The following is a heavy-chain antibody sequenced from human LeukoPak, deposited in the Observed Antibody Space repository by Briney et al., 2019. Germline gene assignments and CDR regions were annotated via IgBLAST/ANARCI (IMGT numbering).Heavy chain of an antibody. D-gene: IGHD3-9*01. V-gene: IGHV4-59*08. CDR3: ARLVITSYDILTGQHYFDY. CDR1: GGSISSYY. J-gene: IGHJ4*02. Sequence: PSETLSLTCTVSGGSISSYYWSWIRQPPGKGLEWIGYIYYSGSTNYNPSLKSRVTISVDTSKNQFSLKLSSVTAADTAVYYCARLVITSYDILTGQHYFDYWGQGTLVTVSS. CDR2: IYYSGST.